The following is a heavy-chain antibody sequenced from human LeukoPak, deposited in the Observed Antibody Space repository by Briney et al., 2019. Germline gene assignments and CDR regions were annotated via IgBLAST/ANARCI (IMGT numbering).Heavy chain of an antibody. Sequence: GGSLRLSCAASGFTFNSYGIHWVRQAPGKGLEWVAFMWYDGSNKYYADSVKGRFAISRDNSKNTLYLQMNSLRAEDTAVYYCARARTTRGFDYWGQGTLVTVSS. CDR3: ARARTTRGFDY. J-gene: IGHJ4*02. CDR1: GFTFNSYG. D-gene: IGHD4-17*01. V-gene: IGHV3-33*01. CDR2: MWYDGSNK.